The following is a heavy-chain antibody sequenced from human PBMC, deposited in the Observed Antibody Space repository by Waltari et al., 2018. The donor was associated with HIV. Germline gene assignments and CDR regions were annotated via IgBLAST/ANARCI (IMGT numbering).Heavy chain of an antibody. J-gene: IGHJ4*02. CDR2: INHSGST. Sequence: QVQLQQWGAGLLKPSETLSPTCAVYGGSFSGYYWSWIRQPPGKGLEWIGEINHSGSTNYNPSLKSRVTISVDTSKNQFSLKLSSVTAADTAVYYCARGQDYDFWSGYYYDYWGQGTLVTVSS. CDR1: GGSFSGYY. CDR3: ARGQDYDFWSGYYYDY. V-gene: IGHV4-34*01. D-gene: IGHD3-3*01.